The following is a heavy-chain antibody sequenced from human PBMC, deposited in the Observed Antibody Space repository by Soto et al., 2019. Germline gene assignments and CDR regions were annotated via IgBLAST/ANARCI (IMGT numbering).Heavy chain of an antibody. Sequence: SGTLSLTCTVSGGSISSGTYYWGWIRQPPGKGLEWIGSIYYSGSTYYNPSLKSRVTISADTSKNQFPLKLTSVTAADTAMYYCVRYWKGVIDATFDYWGQGTLVTVSS. V-gene: IGHV4-39*01. CDR3: VRYWKGVIDATFDY. J-gene: IGHJ4*02. D-gene: IGHD1-1*01. CDR2: IYYSGST. CDR1: GGSISSGTYY.